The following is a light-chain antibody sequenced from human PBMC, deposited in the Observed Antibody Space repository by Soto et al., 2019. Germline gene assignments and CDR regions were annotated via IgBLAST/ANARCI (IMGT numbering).Light chain of an antibody. CDR3: LHYSSYPLS. J-gene: IGKJ4*01. CDR2: RAS. V-gene: IGKV1-5*03. Sequence: DIQMTQSPSTLSASVGDRITITCRASQSISNWLAWYQQKPGKAPKFLISRASTLESGVPSRFSGSGSGTEFTLTISSLQPDDFATYYCLHYSSYPLSFGGGTKVDSK. CDR1: QSISNW.